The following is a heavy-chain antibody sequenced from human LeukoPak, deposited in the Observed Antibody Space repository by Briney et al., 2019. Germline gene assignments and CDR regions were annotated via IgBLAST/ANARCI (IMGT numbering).Heavy chain of an antibody. CDR2: INPNGGGT. Sequence: EASVKVSCKASGYTFTGYYMHWVRQAPGQGLEWMGWINPNGGGTNYAQKFQGRVTMTRDTSISTAYMELSRLRSDDTAVYYCARERLLWFGVNDAFDIWGQGTMVTASS. CDR3: ARERLLWFGVNDAFDI. CDR1: GYTFTGYY. V-gene: IGHV1-2*02. J-gene: IGHJ3*02. D-gene: IGHD3-10*01.